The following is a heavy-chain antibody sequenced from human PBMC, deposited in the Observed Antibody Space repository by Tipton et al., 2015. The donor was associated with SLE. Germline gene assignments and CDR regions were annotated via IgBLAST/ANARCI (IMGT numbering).Heavy chain of an antibody. CDR1: GGSISSSSYY. D-gene: IGHD2-8*01. CDR3: AGPTGAVYAKYMDV. V-gene: IGHV4-39*01. Sequence: TLSLTCTVSGGSISSSSYYWGWLRQPPGKGLEWIGSIYYTWSTYYNPSPQRRVTISVDTSKNQFSLKLSSVTAADTAVYYCAGPTGAVYAKYMDVWGKGTTVTVSS. CDR2: IYYTWST. J-gene: IGHJ6*03.